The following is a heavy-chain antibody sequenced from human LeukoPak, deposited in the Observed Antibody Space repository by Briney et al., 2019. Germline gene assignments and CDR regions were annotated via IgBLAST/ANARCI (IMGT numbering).Heavy chain of an antibody. J-gene: IGHJ3*02. V-gene: IGHV4-61*02. CDR1: GGSISSGSYY. CDR2: IYTSGST. Sequence: SQTLSLTCTVSGGSISSGSYYWSWIRQPAGKGLEWIGRIYTSGSTNYNPSLRSRVTMSLDTSKNQFSLKLYSVTAADTAVYYCARDGDYNILTGYFAFDIWGQGTMVTVSS. CDR3: ARDGDYNILTGYFAFDI. D-gene: IGHD3-9*01.